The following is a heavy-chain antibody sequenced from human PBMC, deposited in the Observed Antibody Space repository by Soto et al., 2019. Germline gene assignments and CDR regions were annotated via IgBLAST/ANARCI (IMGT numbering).Heavy chain of an antibody. CDR3: ARSLLLRFLEWPSPFDY. V-gene: IGHV4-59*01. J-gene: IGHJ4*02. CDR1: GGSISSYY. CDR2: IYYSGST. Sequence: SETLSLTCTVSGGSISSYYWSWIRQPPGKGLEWIGYIYYSGSTNYNPSLKSRVTISVDTSKNQFSLKLSSVTAADTAVYYCARSLLLRFLEWPSPFDYWGQGTLVTVSS. D-gene: IGHD3-3*01.